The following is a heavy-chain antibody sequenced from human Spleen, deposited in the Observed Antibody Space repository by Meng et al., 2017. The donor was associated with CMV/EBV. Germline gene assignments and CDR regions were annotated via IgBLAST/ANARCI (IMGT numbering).Heavy chain of an antibody. J-gene: IGHJ4*02. Sequence: GGSLRLSCAASGSTLSSYSMNWVRQAPGTGLEWVSCISSTSSYIYNADSVKGRFTISRDNAKNSLYLQMSSLRAEDTAVYYCARGFENYSGIDCWGQGTLVTVSS. CDR1: GSTLSSYS. CDR2: ISSTSSYI. V-gene: IGHV3-21*04. CDR3: ARGFENYSGIDC. D-gene: IGHD1-7*01.